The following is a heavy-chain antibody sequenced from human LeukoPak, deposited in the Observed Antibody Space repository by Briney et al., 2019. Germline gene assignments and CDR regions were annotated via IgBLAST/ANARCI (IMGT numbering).Heavy chain of an antibody. D-gene: IGHD6-6*01. J-gene: IGHJ3*02. CDR3: ARYEYSSSSDAFDI. CDR2: IYYSGST. CDR1: GGSISSSSYY. Sequence: PSETLSLTCTVSGGSISSSSYYWGWIRQPPGKGLEWIGSIYYSGSTYYNPSLKSRVTISVDTSKNQFSLKLSSVTAADTAVYYCARYEYSSSSDAFDIWGQGTMVTVSS. V-gene: IGHV4-39*01.